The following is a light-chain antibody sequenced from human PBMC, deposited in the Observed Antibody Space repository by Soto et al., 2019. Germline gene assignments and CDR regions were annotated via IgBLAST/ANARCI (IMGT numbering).Light chain of an antibody. Sequence: QAVVTQEPSLTVSPGGTVTLTCGSSTGAVTSGHYPYWFHQKPGQAPRTPIYDTSNKHSWTPARFSGSLLGGKAALTLSGAQPEDEAEYYCLLFYSGARVFGGGTQLTVL. V-gene: IGLV7-46*01. J-gene: IGLJ3*02. CDR2: DTS. CDR1: TGAVTSGHY. CDR3: LLFYSGARV.